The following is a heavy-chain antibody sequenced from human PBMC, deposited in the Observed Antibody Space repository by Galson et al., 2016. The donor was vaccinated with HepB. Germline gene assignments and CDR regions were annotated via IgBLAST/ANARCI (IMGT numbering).Heavy chain of an antibody. CDR3: ARDVTMGPYYYYYYMDV. V-gene: IGHV4-31*03. CDR1: GGSISSGGYY. D-gene: IGHD3-10*01. Sequence: TLSLTCTVSGGSISSGGYYWSWIRQHPGKGFEWIGYIYHTGSTYYNPSPSSRVTISVDTTKNQFSLKLSSVTAADTAVYYCARDVTMGPYYYYYYMDVWGKGTTVTVSS. J-gene: IGHJ6*03. CDR2: IYHTGST.